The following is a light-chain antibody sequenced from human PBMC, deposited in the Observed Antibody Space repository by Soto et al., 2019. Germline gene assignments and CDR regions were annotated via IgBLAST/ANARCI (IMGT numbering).Light chain of an antibody. V-gene: IGLV1-51*02. CDR3: GTWDSSLTTGV. J-gene: IGLJ2*01. CDR2: ENN. Sequence: QSVLTQPPSVSAAPGQKVTISCSGTNSNIGNNYVSWYQQLPGTAPKLLIYENNKRPSGIPDRFSGSKSGTSATLGITGLQTGDEADYYGGTWDSSLTTGVFGGGTKLTVL. CDR1: NSNIGNNY.